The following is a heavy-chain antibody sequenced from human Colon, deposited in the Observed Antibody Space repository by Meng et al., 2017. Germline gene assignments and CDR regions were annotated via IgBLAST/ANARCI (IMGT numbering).Heavy chain of an antibody. CDR1: GFTFSSYE. V-gene: IGHV3-48*03. CDR3: ASDSGSHDFLVWDY. J-gene: IGHJ4*02. D-gene: IGHD1-26*01. CDR2: ISSSGSTI. Sequence: GGSLRLSCAASGFTFSSYEMNWVRQAPGKGLEWVSYISSSGSTIYYADSVKSRFTISRDNAKNSLYLQMNSLRAEDTAVYYCASDSGSHDFLVWDYWGQGTLVTVSS.